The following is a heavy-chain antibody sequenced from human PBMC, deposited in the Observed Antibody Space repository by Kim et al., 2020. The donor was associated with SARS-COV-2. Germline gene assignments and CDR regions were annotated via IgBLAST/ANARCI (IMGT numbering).Heavy chain of an antibody. CDR2: ISWNSGSI. V-gene: IGHV3-9*01. CDR3: AKDIKYSGYDYFDY. CDR1: GFTFDDYA. J-gene: IGHJ4*02. D-gene: IGHD5-12*01. Sequence: GGSLRLSCAASGFTFDDYAMHWVRQAPGKGLEWVSGISWNSGSIGYADSVKGRFTISRDNAKNSLYLQMNSLRAEDTALYYCAKDIKYSGYDYFDYWGQGTLVTVSS.